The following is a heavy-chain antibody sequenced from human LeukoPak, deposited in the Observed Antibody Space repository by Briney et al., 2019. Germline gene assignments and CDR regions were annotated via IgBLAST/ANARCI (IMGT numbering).Heavy chain of an antibody. CDR1: GFTFSSYE. D-gene: IGHD3-10*01. J-gene: IGHJ5*02. CDR2: ISSVYSI. CDR3: ARGITLVRKNWFDP. Sequence: GGSLRLSCAASGFTFSSYEMNWVRQAPGKGLEWIAHISSVYSIDYADSVQGRFTISRDNAKNTVYLQMNSLTDGDTAVYYCARGITLVRKNWFDPWGQGTLVTVSS. V-gene: IGHV3-48*03.